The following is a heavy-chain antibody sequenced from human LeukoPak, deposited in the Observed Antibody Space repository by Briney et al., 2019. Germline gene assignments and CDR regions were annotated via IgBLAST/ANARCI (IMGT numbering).Heavy chain of an antibody. CDR3: AREGYSGHDFIY. J-gene: IGHJ4*02. CDR2: IYYSGST. Sequence: SETLSLTCTVSGGSISSYYWSWIRQPPGKGLEWIGYIYYSGSTNYNPSLKSRVTISVDTSKNQFSLRLRSVTAADTAVYYCAREGYSGHDFIYWGQGTLVTVSS. V-gene: IGHV4-59*01. CDR1: GGSISSYY. D-gene: IGHD5-12*01.